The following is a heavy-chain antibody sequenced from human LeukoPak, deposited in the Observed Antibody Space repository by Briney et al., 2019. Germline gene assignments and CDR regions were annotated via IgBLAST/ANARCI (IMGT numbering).Heavy chain of an antibody. Sequence: ASVKVSCKASGYTFNSYGISWVRQAPGQGLEWMGWISAYNGNTNYAQKLQGRVTMTTDTSTSTAYMELRSLRSDDTAVYYCAKEMATMADYYYYYGMDVWGQGTTVTVSS. V-gene: IGHV1-18*01. D-gene: IGHD5-24*01. J-gene: IGHJ6*02. CDR3: AKEMATMADYYYYYGMDV. CDR1: GYTFNSYG. CDR2: ISAYNGNT.